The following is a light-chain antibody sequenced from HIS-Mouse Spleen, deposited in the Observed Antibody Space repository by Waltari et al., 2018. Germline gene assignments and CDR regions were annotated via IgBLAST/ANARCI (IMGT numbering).Light chain of an antibody. CDR2: EDS. Sequence: SYELTQPPSVPVSPGQTASITCSGDALPKKYAYWYQQKSGQAPVLVIYEDSKRPPGIPERFSGSSSGTMATLTISGAQVEDEADYYCYSTDSSGNHRVFGGGTKLTVL. CDR3: YSTDSSGNHRV. CDR1: ALPKKY. V-gene: IGLV3-10*01. J-gene: IGLJ2*01.